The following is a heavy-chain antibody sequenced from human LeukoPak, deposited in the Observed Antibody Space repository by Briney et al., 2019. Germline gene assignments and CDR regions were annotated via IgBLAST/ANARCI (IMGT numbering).Heavy chain of an antibody. D-gene: IGHD6-19*01. CDR3: ASPLDAVAGTPLGMDV. Sequence: ASVKVSCKASGYTFTGYYMHWVRQAPGQGLEWMGWINPNSGGTNYAQKFQGRVTMTRDTSISTAYMELSRLRSDDTAVYYCASPLDAVAGTPLGMDVWGQGTTVTVSS. J-gene: IGHJ6*02. V-gene: IGHV1-2*02. CDR1: GYTFTGYY. CDR2: INPNSGGT.